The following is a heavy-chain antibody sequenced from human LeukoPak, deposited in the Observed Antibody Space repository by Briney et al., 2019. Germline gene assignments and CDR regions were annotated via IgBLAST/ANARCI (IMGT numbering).Heavy chain of an antibody. CDR2: INHSGST. Sequence: SETLSLTCAVYGGSFSGYYWSWIRQPPGKGLEWIGEINHSGSTNYSPSLKSRVTMSVDTSKNQFSLELSSVTAADTAVYYCARDIVDYGLLGWFDPWGQGTLVTVSS. V-gene: IGHV4-34*01. J-gene: IGHJ5*02. CDR1: GGSFSGYY. CDR3: ARDIVDYGLLGWFDP. D-gene: IGHD3-16*01.